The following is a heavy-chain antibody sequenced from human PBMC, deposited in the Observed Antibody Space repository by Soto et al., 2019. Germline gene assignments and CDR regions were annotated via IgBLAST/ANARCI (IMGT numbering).Heavy chain of an antibody. CDR2: IYPGDSDT. D-gene: IGHD2-2*01. CDR1: GYSFTNYW. V-gene: IGHV5-51*01. J-gene: IGHJ4*02. CDR3: AGREISTPYFEY. Sequence: GESLKISCQGSGYSFTNYWIAWVRQMPGKGLEWMGIIYPGDSDTRYSPSFQGQVTISADKSTSTAYLQWSSLKASDNAMYYCAGREISTPYFEYWGQGAMGTVSS.